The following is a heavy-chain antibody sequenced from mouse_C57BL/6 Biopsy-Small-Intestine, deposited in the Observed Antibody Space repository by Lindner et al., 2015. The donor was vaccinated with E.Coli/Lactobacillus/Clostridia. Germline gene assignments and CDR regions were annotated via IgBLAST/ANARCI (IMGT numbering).Heavy chain of an antibody. V-gene: IGHV1-7*01. Sequence: VQLQESGAELAKPGASVKMSCKASGYTFTSYWMHWVKQRPGQGLEWIGYIYPSSGYTEYNRKFKDRVTMTADRSSNTANMQLNSLTSEDSAVYYCTRSSPGTWGYFDVWGAGTTVTVSS. CDR2: IYPSSGYT. CDR3: TRSSPGTWGYFDV. CDR1: GYTFTSYW. J-gene: IGHJ1*01. D-gene: IGHD4-1*01.